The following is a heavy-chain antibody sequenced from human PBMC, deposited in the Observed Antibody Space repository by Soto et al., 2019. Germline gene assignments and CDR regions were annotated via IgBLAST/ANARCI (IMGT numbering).Heavy chain of an antibody. V-gene: IGHV4-59*01. J-gene: IGHJ3*02. Sequence: SDSLSLTCTVFCFSIRTSYCSWIRQPPGKGLEWIGYTYNSGSTNYNPSLKSRVTISVDTSKNQFSLHLSSVTAADTAVYYCARDAFDIWGQGTMVT. CDR1: CFSIRTSY. CDR2: TYNSGST. CDR3: ARDAFDI.